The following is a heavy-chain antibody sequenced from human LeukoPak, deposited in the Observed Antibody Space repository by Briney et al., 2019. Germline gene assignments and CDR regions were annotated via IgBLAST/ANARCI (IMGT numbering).Heavy chain of an antibody. CDR3: ARGAGSSSWYVPFDY. V-gene: IGHV1-2*02. J-gene: IGHJ4*02. D-gene: IGHD6-13*01. Sequence: ASVKVSCKASGYTFTGYYMHWVRQAPGQGLEWMGWINPNSGGTNYAQKFQGRVTMTRDTSISTAYMELSRLRSDDTAVYYCARGAGSSSWYVPFDYWGQGTLVTVSS. CDR1: GYTFTGYY. CDR2: INPNSGGT.